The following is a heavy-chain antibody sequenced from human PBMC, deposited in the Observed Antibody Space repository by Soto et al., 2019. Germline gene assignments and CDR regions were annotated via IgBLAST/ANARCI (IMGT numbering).Heavy chain of an antibody. D-gene: IGHD3-10*01. CDR3: ARAVDYYGSGSYAFDI. CDR2: ISSSGSTI. CDR1: GFTFSDYY. V-gene: IGHV3-11*01. J-gene: IGHJ3*02. Sequence: GGSLRLSCAASGFTFSDYYMSWIRQAPGKGLEWVSYISSSGSTIYYADSVKGRFTISRDNAKNSLYLQMNSLRAEDTAVYYCARAVDYYGSGSYAFDIWGQGTMVTVSS.